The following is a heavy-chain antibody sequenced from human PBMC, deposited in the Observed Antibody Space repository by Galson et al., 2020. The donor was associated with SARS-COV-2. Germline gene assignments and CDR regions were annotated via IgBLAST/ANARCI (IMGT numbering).Heavy chain of an antibody. V-gene: IGHV3-23*01. CDR3: ARITDTSTWFDAFDV. Sequence: GESLKISCAASGFTFNTYAMAWVRQAPGKGLEWVSSISRSGYSTYYADSVKGRFTISRDNPKNTLFLQINGLRPEDTALYYCARITDTSTWFDAFDVWGQGTMVIVSS. CDR1: GFTFNTYA. D-gene: IGHD6-13*01. CDR2: ISRSGYST. J-gene: IGHJ3*01.